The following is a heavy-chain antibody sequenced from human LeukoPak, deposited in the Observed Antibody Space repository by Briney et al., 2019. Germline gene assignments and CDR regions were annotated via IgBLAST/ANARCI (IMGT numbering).Heavy chain of an antibody. D-gene: IGHD3-22*01. CDR1: GYTFTGYY. CDR3: ATRDSSGSYASDI. J-gene: IGHJ3*02. Sequence: ASVKVSCKASGYTFTGYYMHWVRQAPGQGLEWMGRINPNSGGTNYAQKFQGRVTMTRDTSISTAYMELSRLRSDDTAVYYCATRDSSGSYASDIWGQGTMVTVSS. CDR2: INPNSGGT. V-gene: IGHV1-2*06.